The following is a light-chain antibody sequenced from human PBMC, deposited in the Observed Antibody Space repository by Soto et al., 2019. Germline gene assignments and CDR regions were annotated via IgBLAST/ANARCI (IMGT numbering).Light chain of an antibody. V-gene: IGLV2-14*01. J-gene: IGLJ1*01. CDR3: SSYTTSSAPV. CDR1: SSDVGIYTY. Sequence: QSVLTQPPSVSGSPAQSIAISCTGSSSDVGIYTYVSWYQQHPAKVPKLIIYEVTNRPSGVSTRFSGSKSGNTASLTICGLQAEDEADYYCSSYTTSSAPVFGTGTKVTVL. CDR2: EVT.